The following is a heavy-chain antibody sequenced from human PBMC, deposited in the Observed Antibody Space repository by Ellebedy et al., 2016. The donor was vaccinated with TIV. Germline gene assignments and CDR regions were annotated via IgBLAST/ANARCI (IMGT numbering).Heavy chain of an antibody. J-gene: IGHJ4*02. CDR2: IYYGGST. CDR1: GVSFSRGGYY. Sequence: SETLSLXCSVSGVSFSRGGYYWSWIRQYPGRGLEWVGYIYYGGSTYFNPSLKSRASISVDTSKNQFSLRLSSVTAADTAVYYCARGTRSPQGDFDCWGQGTLVTVSS. CDR3: ARGTRSPQGDFDC. V-gene: IGHV4-31*03. D-gene: IGHD3-10*01.